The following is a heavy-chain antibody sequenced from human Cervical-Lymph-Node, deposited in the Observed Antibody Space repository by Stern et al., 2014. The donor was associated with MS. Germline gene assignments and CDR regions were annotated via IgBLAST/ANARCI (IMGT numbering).Heavy chain of an antibody. CDR3: ARISLGSGIDY. Sequence: QVQLVQSGAEVKKPGASVKVTCKASENTFTGYYIHWVRQAPGHGLEWMGWINPNSGATNYAQMFQDRVSLTSDTSNTLAYMELDRLTSDDTAVYYCARISLGSGIDYWGQGSLVTVSS. CDR1: ENTFTGYY. V-gene: IGHV1-2*02. CDR2: INPNSGAT. J-gene: IGHJ4*02. D-gene: IGHD1-26*01.